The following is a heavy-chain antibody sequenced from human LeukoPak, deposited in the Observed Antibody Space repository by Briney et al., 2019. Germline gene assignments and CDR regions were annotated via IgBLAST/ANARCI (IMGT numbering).Heavy chain of an antibody. CDR1: GYSFTSYW. Sequence: GESLKISCKGSGYSFTSYWIGWVRQMPGKGLEWMGIIYPGDSDTRYSPSFQGQVTISADKSISTAYLQWSSLKASDTAMYYCARHGDGDYYYYYMDVWGKGTTVTVSS. D-gene: IGHD4-17*01. CDR3: ARHGDGDYYYYYMDV. V-gene: IGHV5-51*01. CDR2: IYPGDSDT. J-gene: IGHJ6*03.